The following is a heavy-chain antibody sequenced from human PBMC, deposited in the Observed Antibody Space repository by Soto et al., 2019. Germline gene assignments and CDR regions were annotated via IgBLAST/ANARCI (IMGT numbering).Heavy chain of an antibody. CDR2: IYWDDDK. CDR1: GFSLRTSGVG. V-gene: IGHV2-5*02. D-gene: IGHD3-10*01. CDR3: AHIYYGSGIGAGYYYYYMDV. Sequence: SGPTLVNPTQTLTLTCTFSGFSLRTSGVGVGWIRQPPGEALEWLALIYWDDDKRYSPSLKSRLTITDDTSKDQVVLTMANMDPVDTATYYCAHIYYGSGIGAGYYYYYMDVWGKGTTVTVSS. J-gene: IGHJ6*03.